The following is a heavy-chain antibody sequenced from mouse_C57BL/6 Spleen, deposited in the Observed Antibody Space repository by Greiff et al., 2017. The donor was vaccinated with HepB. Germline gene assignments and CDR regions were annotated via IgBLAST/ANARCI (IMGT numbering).Heavy chain of an antibody. V-gene: IGHV1-5*01. Sequence: EVQLQQSGTVLARPGASVKISCKTSGYTFTSYWMHWVKQRPGKGLEWIGAIYPGDSDTSYNQKFKGKAKLTAVTSASTAYMELSSLTNEDSAVYYCTREGLKGTMDYWGQGTSLTVSS. CDR3: TREGLKGTMDY. J-gene: IGHJ4*01. CDR1: GYTFTSYW. CDR2: IYPGDSDT. D-gene: IGHD3-3*01.